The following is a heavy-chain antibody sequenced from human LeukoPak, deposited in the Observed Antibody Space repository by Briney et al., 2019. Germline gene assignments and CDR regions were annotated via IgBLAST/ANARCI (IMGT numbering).Heavy chain of an antibody. CDR2: ISGSGGST. CDR3: AKAHHDYGGLHFDY. Sequence: GGSLRLSCAASGFTFSSYAMSWVRQAPGKGLEWVSAISGSGGSTSYADSVKGRFTISRDNSKNTLYLQMNSLRAEDTAVYYCAKAHHDYGGLHFDYWGQGTLVTVSS. J-gene: IGHJ4*02. D-gene: IGHD4-23*01. CDR1: GFTFSSYA. V-gene: IGHV3-23*01.